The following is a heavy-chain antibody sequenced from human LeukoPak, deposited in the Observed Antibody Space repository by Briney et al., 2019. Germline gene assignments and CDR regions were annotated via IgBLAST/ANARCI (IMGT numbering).Heavy chain of an antibody. Sequence: GASVKVSCKASGYIFSTYGISWVRQAPGQGLEWMGGIIPIFGTANYAQKIQGRVTITADESTSTAYMELSSLRSEDTAVYYCARAGGYSSSDAFDIWGQGTMVTVSS. CDR1: GYIFSTYG. V-gene: IGHV1-69*13. D-gene: IGHD6-19*01. CDR3: ARAGGYSSSDAFDI. CDR2: IIPIFGTA. J-gene: IGHJ3*02.